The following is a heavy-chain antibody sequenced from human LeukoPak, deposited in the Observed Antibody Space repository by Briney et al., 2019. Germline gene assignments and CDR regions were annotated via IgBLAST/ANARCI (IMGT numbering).Heavy chain of an antibody. D-gene: IGHD6-13*01. CDR2: TYYRSKWYN. V-gene: IGHV6-1*01. J-gene: IGHJ3*02. CDR1: GDSVSSNSAA. CDR3: ARGAWSSSWSGDDAFDI. Sequence: SQTLSLTCAISGDSVSSNSAAWNWIRQSPSRGLEWLGRTYYRSKWYNDYAVSVKSRITIYPDTSKNQFSLQLNSVTPEDTAVYYCARGAWSSSWSGDDAFDIWGQGTMVTVSS.